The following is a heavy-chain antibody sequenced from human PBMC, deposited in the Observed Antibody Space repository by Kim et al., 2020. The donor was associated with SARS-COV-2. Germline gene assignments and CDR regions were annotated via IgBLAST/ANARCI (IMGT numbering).Heavy chain of an antibody. J-gene: IGHJ5*02. CDR3: ARDDDYGDYDRWFDP. D-gene: IGHD4-17*01. CDR2: IYYSGST. V-gene: IGHV4-39*07. Sequence: SETLSLTCTVSGGSISSSSYYWGWIRQPPGKGLEWIGSIYYSGSTYYNPALKRRVTISVDTSKNQLSLKLSSVTAADTAVYYCARDDDYGDYDRWFDPWGQGTLVTVSS. CDR1: GGSISSSSYY.